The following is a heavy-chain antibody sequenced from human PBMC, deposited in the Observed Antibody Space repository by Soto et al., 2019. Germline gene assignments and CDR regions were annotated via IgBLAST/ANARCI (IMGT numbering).Heavy chain of an antibody. CDR3: AREVGVAARGGWFDP. CDR2: IYSTGNT. V-gene: IGHV4-38-2*02. Sequence: SETLSLTCTFSGESISSSSYWVCIRQPPGKGLEWIGSIYSTGNTYYNPSLNSQVTISVDTSKNQFSLKLSSVTAADTAVYYCAREVGVAARGGWFDPWGQGTLVTVSS. J-gene: IGHJ5*02. D-gene: IGHD2-15*01. CDR1: GESISSSSY.